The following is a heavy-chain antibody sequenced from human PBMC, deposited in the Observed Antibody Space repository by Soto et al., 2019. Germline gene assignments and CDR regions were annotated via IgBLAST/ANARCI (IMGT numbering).Heavy chain of an antibody. CDR2: IYYSGST. V-gene: IGHV4-31*11. D-gene: IGHD3-9*01. Sequence: PSETLSLTCAVSGGSISSGGYYWSWIRQHPGKGLEWIGYIYYSGSTYYNPSLKSRVTISVDTSKNQFSLKMSSVTAADTAVYYCAREGYDIYDYWGQGTLVTVSS. CDR3: AREGYDIYDY. J-gene: IGHJ4*02. CDR1: GGSISSGGYY.